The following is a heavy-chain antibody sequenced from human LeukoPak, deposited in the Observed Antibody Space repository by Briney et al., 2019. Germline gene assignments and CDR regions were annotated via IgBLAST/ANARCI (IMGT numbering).Heavy chain of an antibody. CDR1: GGSISSYY. CDR3: ARGPIWTAAAVRGNYYYMDV. D-gene: IGHD6-13*01. Sequence: SETLSLTCTVSGGSISSYYWSWIRQPPGKGLEWIGYIYYSGSTNYNPSLKSRVTISVDTSKNQFSLKLSSVTAADTAVYYCARGPIWTAAAVRGNYYYMDVWGKGPTVTVSS. CDR2: IYYSGST. V-gene: IGHV4-59*01. J-gene: IGHJ6*03.